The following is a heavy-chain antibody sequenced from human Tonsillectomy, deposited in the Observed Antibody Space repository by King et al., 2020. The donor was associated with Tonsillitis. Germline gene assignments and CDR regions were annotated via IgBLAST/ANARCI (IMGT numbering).Heavy chain of an antibody. V-gene: IGHV3-23*04. CDR3: AKARSGIAAAGTNY. J-gene: IGHJ4*02. CDR1: GFTFSSYA. Sequence: VQLVESGGGLVQPGGSLRLSCEASGFTFSSYAMSWVRQAPGMGLEWVSTISSSGDNTYYADSVKGRFTISRDNSKNTLYLQMNSLRAEDTAVYYCAKARSGIAAAGTNYWGQGTLVTVSS. CDR2: ISSSGDNT. D-gene: IGHD6-13*01.